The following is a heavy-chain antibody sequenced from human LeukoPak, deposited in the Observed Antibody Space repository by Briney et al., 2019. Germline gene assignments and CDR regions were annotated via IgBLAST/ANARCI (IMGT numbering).Heavy chain of an antibody. Sequence: SETLSLTCAVYGGSFSGYYWSWIRQPPGKGLEWIGEINHSGSTNHNPSLKSRVTISVDTSKNQFSLKLSSVTAADTAVYYCARGGGMTTVTTNYFDYWGQGTLVTVSS. J-gene: IGHJ4*02. CDR3: ARGGGMTTVTTNYFDY. CDR2: INHSGST. D-gene: IGHD4-17*01. CDR1: GGSFSGYY. V-gene: IGHV4-34*01.